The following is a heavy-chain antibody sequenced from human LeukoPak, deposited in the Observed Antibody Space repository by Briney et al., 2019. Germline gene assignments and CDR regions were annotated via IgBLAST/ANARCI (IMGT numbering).Heavy chain of an antibody. CDR1: GGSISSSSYY. J-gene: IGHJ4*02. Sequence: PSETLSLTCTVSGGSISSSSYYWGWIRQPPEKGLEWIGSIYYSGSTYYNPSLKSRVTISVDTSKNQFSLKLSSVTAADTAVYYCARRVESGYYGSGSRTTYFDYWGQGTLVTVSS. D-gene: IGHD3-10*01. CDR2: IYYSGST. V-gene: IGHV4-39*01. CDR3: ARRVESGYYGSGSRTTYFDY.